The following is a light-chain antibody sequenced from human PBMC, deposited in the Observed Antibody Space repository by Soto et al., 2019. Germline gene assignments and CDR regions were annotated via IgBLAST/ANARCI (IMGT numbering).Light chain of an antibody. CDR1: QSLGSW. V-gene: IGKV1-5*01. CDR2: DAS. Sequence: DIQMTQSPSTLSASVGDRVTITCRASQSLGSWLAWYQQKPGKAPKLLIFDASSLQRGVPSRFTGSGSGTEFTLTITSLQPDDFATYSCQQYDTFPTFGQGTKVEIK. CDR3: QQYDTFPT. J-gene: IGKJ1*01.